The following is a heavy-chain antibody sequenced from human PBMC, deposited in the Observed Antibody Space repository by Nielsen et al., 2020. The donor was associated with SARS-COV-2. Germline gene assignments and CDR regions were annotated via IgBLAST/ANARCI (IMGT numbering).Heavy chain of an antibody. CDR2: IYHSGST. D-gene: IGHD3-22*01. CDR1: GGSISSSNW. V-gene: IGHV4-4*02. Sequence: SETLSLTCAVSGGSISSSNWWSWVRQPPGKGLEWIGEIYHSGSTNYNPSLKSRVTISVDTSKNQFSLKLSSVTAADTAVYYCARRDSSGLFGSFDYWGQGTLVTVSS. J-gene: IGHJ4*02. CDR3: ARRDSSGLFGSFDY.